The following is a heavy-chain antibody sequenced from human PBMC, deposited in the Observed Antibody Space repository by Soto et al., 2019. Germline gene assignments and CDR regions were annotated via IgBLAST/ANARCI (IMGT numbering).Heavy chain of an antibody. J-gene: IGHJ4*02. D-gene: IGHD2-2*01. CDR1: GFSFSSSA. V-gene: IGHV3-23*01. CDR3: TKDSHWAIISPTHDY. Sequence: GGSLRLSCAASGFSFSSSAMSWVRQAPGKRLEWVSTFREIGGTTHSADPVKGLFTISRDISNNFFFLQMNSLRAEDTALYYCTKDSHWAIISPTHDYWGQGTRVTVSS. CDR2: FREIGGTT.